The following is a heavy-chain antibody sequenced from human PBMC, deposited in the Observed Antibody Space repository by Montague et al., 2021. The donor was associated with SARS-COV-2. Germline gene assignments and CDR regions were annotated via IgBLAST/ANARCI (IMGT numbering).Heavy chain of an antibody. Sequence: SLRLSCAASGFTFSNYEMDWVRQAPGKGLEWVLYISSSGSTIYYADSVKGRFTISGDNAQNSLYLQMNSLRAEDTRVYYCARDRGYGDFYYYGMDVWGQGTTVTVPS. CDR1: GFTFSNYE. CDR3: ARDRGYGDFYYYGMDV. D-gene: IGHD3-10*01. V-gene: IGHV3-48*03. J-gene: IGHJ6*02. CDR2: ISSSGSTI.